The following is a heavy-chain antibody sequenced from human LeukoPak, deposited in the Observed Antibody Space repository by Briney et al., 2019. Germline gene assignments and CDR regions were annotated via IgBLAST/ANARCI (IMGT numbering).Heavy chain of an antibody. Sequence: SETLSLTCAVYGGSFSNYYWSWIRQPPGKGLEWIGEINHSGSTNYNPSLKSRVTISVDTSKNQFSLKLSSVTAADTAVYYCARGADILTGYYYYGMDVWGKGTTVTVSS. CDR3: ARGADILTGYYYYGMDV. D-gene: IGHD3-9*01. CDR1: GGSFSNYY. V-gene: IGHV4-34*01. CDR2: INHSGST. J-gene: IGHJ6*04.